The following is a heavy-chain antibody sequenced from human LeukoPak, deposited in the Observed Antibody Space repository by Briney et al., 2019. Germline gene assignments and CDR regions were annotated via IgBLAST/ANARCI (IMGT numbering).Heavy chain of an antibody. V-gene: IGHV4-31*03. Sequence: PSETLPLTCTVSGGSISSGGYYWSWIRQHPGKGLEWIGYIYYSGSTYYNPSLKSRVTISVDTSKNQFSLKLSSVTAADTAVYYCARERVPAAPYYYGMDVWDKGTTVTVSS. CDR1: GGSISSGGYY. CDR3: ARERVPAAPYYYGMDV. J-gene: IGHJ6*04. CDR2: IYYSGST. D-gene: IGHD2-2*01.